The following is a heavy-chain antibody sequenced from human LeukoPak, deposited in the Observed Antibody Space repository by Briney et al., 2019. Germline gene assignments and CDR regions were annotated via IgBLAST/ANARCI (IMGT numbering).Heavy chain of an antibody. V-gene: IGHV3-7*01. J-gene: IGHJ4*02. CDR3: ARRSSSWYVALDY. CDR1: GLTFSDAW. D-gene: IGHD6-13*01. Sequence: GGSLRLSCAASGLTFSDAWMSWVRQAPGKGPEWVANMKQDASEKYYFGALNGRFTIFRDNAKNSLYLQMNSLRAEDTAVYYCARRSSSWYVALDYWGQGTLVTVSS. CDR2: MKQDASEK.